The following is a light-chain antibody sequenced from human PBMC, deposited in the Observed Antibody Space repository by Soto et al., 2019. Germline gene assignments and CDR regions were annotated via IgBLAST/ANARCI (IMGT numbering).Light chain of an antibody. Sequence: DIVMTQSPDTLSVSPGERATLSCRASQSISSNLAWYQQKPGQAPRLLIYRASTRATGIPARFSGSGSGTDFTLTIISLQSEAFAIYYCQHYNNWPPWTFGQGTKVEIK. V-gene: IGKV3-15*01. CDR3: QHYNNWPPWT. CDR2: RAS. J-gene: IGKJ1*01. CDR1: QSISSN.